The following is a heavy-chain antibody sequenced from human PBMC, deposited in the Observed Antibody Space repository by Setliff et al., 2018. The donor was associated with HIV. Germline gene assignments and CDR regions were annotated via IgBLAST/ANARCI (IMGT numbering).Heavy chain of an antibody. V-gene: IGHV3-74*01. CDR1: GFTLSNHW. D-gene: IGHD7-27*01. Sequence: PGGSLRLSCAASGFTLSNHWIHWVRQAPGRGLAWVSFITSDGSTATDGSTSRFADSVKGRFTISRDNARNTVYLQMNSLRGDDTAVYYCATIPWGLFDYWGQGKLVTVSS. CDR3: ATIPWGLFDY. CDR2: ITSDGSTA. J-gene: IGHJ4*02.